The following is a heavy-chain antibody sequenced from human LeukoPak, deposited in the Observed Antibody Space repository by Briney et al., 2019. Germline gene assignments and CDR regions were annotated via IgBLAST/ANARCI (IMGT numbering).Heavy chain of an antibody. D-gene: IGHD6-13*01. J-gene: IGHJ6*02. CDR2: IYYSGST. CDR1: GGSISSGGCY. V-gene: IGHV4-31*11. Sequence: SQTLSLTCAVSGGSISSGGCYWSGIRHHPREGVGLRGYIYYSGSTYYKPSLKRRATISVDTSKNPFSLTLSSVTAADTAVYYCARDRGEAAAGRRRAGDYYYGMDVWGQGTTVTVSS. CDR3: ARDRGEAAAGRRRAGDYYYGMDV.